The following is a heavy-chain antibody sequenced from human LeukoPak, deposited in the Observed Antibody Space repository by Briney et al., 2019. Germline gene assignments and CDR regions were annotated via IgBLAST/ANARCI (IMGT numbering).Heavy chain of an antibody. J-gene: IGHJ4*02. CDR3: ARDGGSNPFDY. Sequence: PSETLSLTCTVSGGSISSYYWSWIRQPPGKGLEWIGYIYYSGSTNYNPSLKSRVTISINTSKNQFSLKLSSVTAVDTAVYYCARDGGSNPFDYWGQGTLVTVSS. D-gene: IGHD1-26*01. CDR1: GGSISSYY. V-gene: IGHV4-59*01. CDR2: IYYSGST.